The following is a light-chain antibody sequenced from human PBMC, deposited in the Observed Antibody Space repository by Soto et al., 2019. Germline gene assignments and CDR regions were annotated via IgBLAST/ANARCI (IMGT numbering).Light chain of an antibody. CDR1: QSFSRTY. J-gene: IGKJ2*01. V-gene: IGKV3-20*01. CDR3: QYYGSSPPYT. Sequence: EIVLTQSPGTLYLSPGERATLSCRASQSFSRTYLVWYQQKVGQAPRLLIYGASNRATGIPDRFSGSGSRADFTLTISRLEPEDFAVYYCQYYGSSPPYTFGQGTKLEIK. CDR2: GAS.